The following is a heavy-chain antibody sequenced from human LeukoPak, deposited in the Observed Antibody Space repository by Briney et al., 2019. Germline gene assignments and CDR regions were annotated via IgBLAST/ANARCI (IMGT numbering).Heavy chain of an antibody. J-gene: IGHJ6*03. V-gene: IGHV3-20*04. D-gene: IGHD5-18*01. CDR2: INWNGRIT. Sequence: PGGSLRLSCAAPGFTLDDYAMNWVRQVPGRGLEWVSGINWNGRITEYADSVKDRFTISRQNTKNSLYLYMNNLGGEDTALYFCARGSVQLWLRDTYYYMDVWGKGTTVTVSS. CDR1: GFTLDDYA. CDR3: ARGSVQLWLRDTYYYMDV.